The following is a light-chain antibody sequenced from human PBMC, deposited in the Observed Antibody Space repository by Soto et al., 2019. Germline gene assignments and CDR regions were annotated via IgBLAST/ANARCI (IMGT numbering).Light chain of an antibody. CDR3: QQYNSHSIP. CDR2: DAS. V-gene: IGKV1-5*01. J-gene: IGKJ5*01. CDR1: QSISSW. Sequence: DIKMTQAPSSLSASMGDRVTITGRASQSISSWLAGYQQKPGKAPKLLIYDASSLESGVPSRFSGSGSGTEFTLTISSLQPDDFATYYCQQYNSHSIPFGQGTRLETK.